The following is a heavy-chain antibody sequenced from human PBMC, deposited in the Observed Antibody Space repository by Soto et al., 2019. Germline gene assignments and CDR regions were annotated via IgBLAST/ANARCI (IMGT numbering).Heavy chain of an antibody. D-gene: IGHD1-26*01. Sequence: ASVKVACKVSGYTLTELSIHWVRQAPGKGLEWMGGFDPEDGETIYAQKFQGRVTMTEDTSTDTAYMELSSLRSEDTAVYYCATGDSGSYWALLYWGQGTMVTGST. CDR1: GYTLTELS. J-gene: IGHJ4*02. CDR2: FDPEDGET. V-gene: IGHV1-24*01. CDR3: ATGDSGSYWALLY.